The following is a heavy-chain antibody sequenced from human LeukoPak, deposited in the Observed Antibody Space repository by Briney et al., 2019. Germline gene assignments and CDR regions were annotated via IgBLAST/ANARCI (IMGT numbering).Heavy chain of an antibody. J-gene: IGHJ6*02. V-gene: IGHV3-73*01. D-gene: IGHD1-26*01. CDR3: VRGAASGSYYGLGV. CDR2: IRNKANNYAT. Sequence: GGSLRLSCAASGFTFSDSTMHWVRQASGKGLEWVGRIRNKANNYATAYATSVKGRFTLSRDDSKNTAYLQMNSLKTEDTALYYCVRGAASGSYYGLGVWGQGATVTVSS. CDR1: GFTFSDST.